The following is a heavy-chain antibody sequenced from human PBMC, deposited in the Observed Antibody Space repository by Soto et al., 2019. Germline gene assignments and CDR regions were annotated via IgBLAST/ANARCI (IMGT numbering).Heavy chain of an antibody. CDR3: ARDKMDGMDV. D-gene: IGHD2-2*03. Sequence: ASVKVSCKASGGTFSSYAISWVRQAPGQGLEWMGGIIPIFGTANYAQKFQGRVTITADESTSTAYMELSSLRSEDTAVYYCARDKMDGMDVWGQGTTVTVSS. V-gene: IGHV1-69*13. CDR2: IIPIFGTA. J-gene: IGHJ6*02. CDR1: GGTFSSYA.